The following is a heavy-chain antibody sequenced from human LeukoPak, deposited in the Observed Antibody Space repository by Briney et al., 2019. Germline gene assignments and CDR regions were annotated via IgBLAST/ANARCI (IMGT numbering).Heavy chain of an antibody. V-gene: IGHV3-7*01. CDR1: GFTFSTYS. CDR3: AKLLRDVTIYDF. J-gene: IGHJ4*03. D-gene: IGHD5-24*01. Sequence: GGSLRLSCAASGFTFSTYSMHWVRQAPGKGLEWVASINQGESMIWYVDSVKGRFTVSRDNANNLLLLQMNYMRVEDTAVYYCAKLLRDVTIYDFWGHGDLVTVSS. CDR2: INQGESMI.